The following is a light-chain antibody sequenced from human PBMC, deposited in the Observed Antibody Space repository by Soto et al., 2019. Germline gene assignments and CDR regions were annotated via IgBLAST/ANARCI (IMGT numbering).Light chain of an antibody. CDR2: EDN. Sequence: LTQPHSVSESPGKTVTISCTRSSGSIASNYVQWYQQRPGSAPTTVIYEDNQRPSGAPDRFSGSIDSSSNSASLTISGLKTEDEADYYCQSYDSSNPWVFGGGTKLTVL. CDR3: QSYDSSNPWV. CDR1: SGSIASNY. V-gene: IGLV6-57*03. J-gene: IGLJ3*02.